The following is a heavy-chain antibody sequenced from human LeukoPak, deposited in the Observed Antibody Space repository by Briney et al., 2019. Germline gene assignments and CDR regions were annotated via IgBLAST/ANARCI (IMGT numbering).Heavy chain of an antibody. V-gene: IGHV4-38-2*01. Sequence: SETLSLTCAVSGYSISSGYYWGWIRQPPGKGLEWIGSIYHSGSTYYNPSLKSRVTISVDTSKNQFSLKLSSVTAADTAVYYCASPRPGEYYCMDVWGKGTTVTVSS. J-gene: IGHJ6*03. CDR2: IYHSGST. CDR1: GYSISSGYY. CDR3: ASPRPGEYYCMDV. D-gene: IGHD3-16*01.